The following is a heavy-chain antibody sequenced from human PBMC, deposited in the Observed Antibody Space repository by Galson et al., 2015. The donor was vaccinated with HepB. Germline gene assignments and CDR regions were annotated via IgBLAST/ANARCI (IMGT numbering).Heavy chain of an antibody. CDR3: ARGLYYYDSSGYSTFGY. CDR2: ISYDGSNK. Sequence: SLRLSCAASGFTFSSYAMHWVRQAPGKGPEWVAVISYDGSNKYYADSVKGRFTISRDNSKNTLYLQMNSLRAEDTAVYYCARGLYYYDSSGYSTFGYWGQGTLVTVSS. CDR1: GFTFSSYA. J-gene: IGHJ4*02. D-gene: IGHD3-22*01. V-gene: IGHV3-30-3*01.